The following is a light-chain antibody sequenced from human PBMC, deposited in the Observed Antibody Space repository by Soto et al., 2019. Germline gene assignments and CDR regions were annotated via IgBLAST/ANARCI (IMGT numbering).Light chain of an antibody. Sequence: QSALTQPRSVSGSPGQSVTISCTGTSNDVGAYKYVSWYQQHPGKPPKLIIYHVTKRPSGVPDRFSGSKSGNTASLTISGLQAEDETDYYCSSYAGSYTLVFGTGTKLTVL. V-gene: IGLV2-11*01. CDR2: HVT. CDR1: SNDVGAYKY. CDR3: SSYAGSYTLV. J-gene: IGLJ1*01.